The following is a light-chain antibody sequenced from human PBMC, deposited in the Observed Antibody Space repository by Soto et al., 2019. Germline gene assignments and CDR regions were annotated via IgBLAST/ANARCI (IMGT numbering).Light chain of an antibody. J-gene: IGKJ5*01. V-gene: IGKV3D-15*01. Sequence: ETVMTQSKAALSVAPGERATLSCRASQSVSNNYLAWYQQKPGQAPRLLIYGASNRATGIPDRFSGSGSGTEFTLTISSLQSEDFALYYCQHYNNLPITFGQGTRLEIK. CDR2: GAS. CDR1: QSVSNN. CDR3: QHYNNLPIT.